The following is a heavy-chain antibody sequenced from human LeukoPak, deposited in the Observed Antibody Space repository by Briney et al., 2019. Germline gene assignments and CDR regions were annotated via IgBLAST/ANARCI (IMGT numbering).Heavy chain of an antibody. V-gene: IGHV1-24*01. D-gene: IGHD2-2*01. J-gene: IGHJ4*02. CDR2: FDPEDGET. Sequence: GASVKVSCKVSGYTLTELSMHWVRQAPGKGLEWMGGFDPEDGETIYAQKFQGRVTMTEDTSTDTAYMELSSLRSEDTAVYYCATNIPPAPPSDFDYWGQGTLVTVSS. CDR3: ATNIPPAPPSDFDY. CDR1: GYTLTELS.